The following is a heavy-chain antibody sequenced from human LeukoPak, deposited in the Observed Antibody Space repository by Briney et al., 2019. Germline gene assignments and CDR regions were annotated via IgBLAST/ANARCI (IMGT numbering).Heavy chain of an antibody. CDR3: VRLRGGYNYALGPLDV. V-gene: IGHV3-21*01. CDR2: ISSIRSYI. J-gene: IGHJ4*02. D-gene: IGHD5-18*01. Sequence: GGSLRLSCAASEFTFRSYSINWVRQAPGKGLEWVSSISSIRSYIYYADSVKGRFTISRDNAKNSLYLQMNSLRAEDTAVYYCVRLRGGYNYALGPLDVWGQGTLVTVSS. CDR1: EFTFRSYS.